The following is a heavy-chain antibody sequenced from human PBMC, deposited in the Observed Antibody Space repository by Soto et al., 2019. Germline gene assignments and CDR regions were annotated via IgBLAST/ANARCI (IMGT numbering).Heavy chain of an antibody. CDR1: GFTFSSYW. V-gene: IGHV3-74*01. Sequence: EVQLVESGGGLVQPGGSLRLSCAASGFTFSSYWLHWVRQAPGKGLVWVSRINSDGSSTSYADSVKGRFTSSRDNAKNTLYLQMNSLRAEDTAVYYCARDNFRISWFDPWGQGTLVTVSS. CDR2: INSDGSST. D-gene: IGHD3-3*02. J-gene: IGHJ5*02. CDR3: ARDNFRISWFDP.